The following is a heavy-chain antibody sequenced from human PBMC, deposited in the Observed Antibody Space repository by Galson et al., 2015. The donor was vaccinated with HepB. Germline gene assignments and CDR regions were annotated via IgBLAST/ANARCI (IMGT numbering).Heavy chain of an antibody. D-gene: IGHD2-8*02. CDR1: GFSLTASGVA. J-gene: IGHJ4*02. V-gene: IGHV2-5*01. Sequence: PGLVKPKQTLTLTCTFSGFSLTASGVAVGWIRQSPGKALEWLAVIYWNDDKHYSPSLSNRLTITKDTSKTQVVLTMTNMDAVDTATYYCAHSLGLVGPYFDHWGQGTLVTVSS. CDR2: IYWNDDK. CDR3: AHSLGLVGPYFDH.